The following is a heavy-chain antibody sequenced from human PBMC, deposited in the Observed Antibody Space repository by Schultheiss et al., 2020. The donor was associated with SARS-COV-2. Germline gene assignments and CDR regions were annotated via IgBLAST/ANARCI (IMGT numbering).Heavy chain of an antibody. J-gene: IGHJ6*02. CDR1: GGSISSYY. Sequence: SETLSLTCTVSGGSISSYYWSWIRQPPGKGLEWIGRIYYSGSTYYNPSLKSRVTMSVDTSKNQFSLKLSSVTAADTAVYYCARDRGIAAAGPYYYYGMDVWGQGTTVTVSS. V-gene: IGHV4-59*01. CDR3: ARDRGIAAAGPYYYYGMDV. D-gene: IGHD6-13*01. CDR2: IYYSGST.